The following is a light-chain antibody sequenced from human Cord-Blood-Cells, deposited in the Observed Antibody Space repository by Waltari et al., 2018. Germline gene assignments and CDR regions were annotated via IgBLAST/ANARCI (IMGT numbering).Light chain of an antibody. CDR2: DVS. V-gene: IGLV2-14*01. Sequence: QSALTQPAASAGSPGPSITTSCTGTSSDVGGYNFVSWYQQHAGKAPKLMIYDVSKRPSGVSNRFSGSKSGNTASLTISGLQAEDEADYYCSSYTSSSTLVFGGGTKLTVL. J-gene: IGLJ2*01. CDR1: SSDVGGYNF. CDR3: SSYTSSSTLV.